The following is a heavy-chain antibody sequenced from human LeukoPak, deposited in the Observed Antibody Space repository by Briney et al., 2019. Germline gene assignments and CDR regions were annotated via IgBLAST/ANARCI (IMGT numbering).Heavy chain of an antibody. Sequence: PGGSLRLSCAASGFTFSSYAMSWVRQAPGKGLEWVSAFSGSGGDTYYADSVKGRFTISRDNAKNSLYLQMNSLRAEDTAVYYCARDSGNYLDAFDIWGQGTMVTVSS. CDR2: FSGSGGDT. D-gene: IGHD1-7*01. V-gene: IGHV3-23*01. CDR1: GFTFSSYA. CDR3: ARDSGNYLDAFDI. J-gene: IGHJ3*02.